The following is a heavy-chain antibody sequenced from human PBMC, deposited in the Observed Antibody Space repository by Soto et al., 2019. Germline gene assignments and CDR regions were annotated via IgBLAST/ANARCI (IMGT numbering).Heavy chain of an antibody. V-gene: IGHV3-7*01. CDR2: IKQDGTEK. D-gene: IGHD3-3*01. Sequence: EVQLVESGGGLVQPGGSTRLSCAASGFTFSSYWMSWVRQAPGRGLEWMGNIKQDGTEKDYVDSVKGRFTISRDNARNSVFLQMDSLRADDTAVYYCATILNRAFETWGQGTLVTVSS. CDR1: GFTFSSYW. CDR3: ATILNRAFET. J-gene: IGHJ3*02.